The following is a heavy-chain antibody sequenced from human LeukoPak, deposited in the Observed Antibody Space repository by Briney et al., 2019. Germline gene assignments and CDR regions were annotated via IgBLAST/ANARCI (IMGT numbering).Heavy chain of an antibody. J-gene: IGHJ4*02. V-gene: IGHV3-30*02. CDR3: ATSGYSSSWPFDY. CDR2: IRYDGSNK. D-gene: IGHD6-13*01. Sequence: GGSLRLSCAASGFTFSSYGMHWVRQAPGKGLEWVAFIRYDGSNKYYADSVKGRFTISRDNSKNTLYLQMNSLRAEDTAVYYCATSGYSSSWPFDYWGQGTLVTVSS. CDR1: GFTFSSYG.